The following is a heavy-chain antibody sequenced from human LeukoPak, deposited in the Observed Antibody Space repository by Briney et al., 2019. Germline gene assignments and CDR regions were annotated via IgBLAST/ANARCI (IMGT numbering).Heavy chain of an antibody. J-gene: IGHJ6*04. D-gene: IGHD3-9*01. CDR3: AGYYDILTGYYKNYCYGMDV. CDR1: GFTVSSNY. V-gene: IGHV3-53*01. CDR2: IYSGGST. Sequence: GGSLRLSCAASGFTVSSNYMSWVRQAPGKGLEWVSVIYSGGSTYYADSVKGRFTISRDNAKNSLYLQMNSLRAEDTAVYYCAGYYDILTGYYKNYCYGMDVWGKGTTVTVSS.